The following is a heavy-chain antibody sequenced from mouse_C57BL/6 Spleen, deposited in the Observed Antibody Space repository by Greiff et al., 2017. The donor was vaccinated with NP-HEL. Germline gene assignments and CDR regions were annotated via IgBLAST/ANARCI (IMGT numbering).Heavy chain of an antibody. V-gene: IGHV1-64*01. CDR1: GYTFTSYW. CDR2: IHPNSGST. CDR3: ARILEFAY. J-gene: IGHJ3*01. Sequence: QEQLKQPGAELVKPGASVKLSCKASGYTFTSYWMHWVKQRPGQGLEWLGMIHPNSGSTNYNEKFKSKATLTVDKSSSTAYMQLSSLTSEDSAVYYCARILEFAYWGQGTLVTVSA.